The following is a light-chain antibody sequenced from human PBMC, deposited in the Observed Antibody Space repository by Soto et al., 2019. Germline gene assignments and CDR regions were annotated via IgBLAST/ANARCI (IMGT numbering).Light chain of an antibody. J-gene: IGLJ1*01. CDR2: EGS. CDR1: SSDVGSYNL. Sequence: QSALTQPASVSGSPGQSITISCTGTSSDVGSYNLVSWYQQHPGKAPKLMIYEGSKRPSGVSNRFSGSKSGNTASLTISGLQAEDEADYYCCSYAGGSIYFFGTGTRSPS. V-gene: IGLV2-23*01. CDR3: CSYAGGSIYF.